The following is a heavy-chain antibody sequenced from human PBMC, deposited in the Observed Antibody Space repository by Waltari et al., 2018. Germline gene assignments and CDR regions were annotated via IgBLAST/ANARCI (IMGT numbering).Heavy chain of an antibody. D-gene: IGHD1-1*01. Sequence: ASGYTFTSYGISWERQAPGQGLEWLGCISAYNGNTNYAQKLQGRVTMTTDTSTSTAYMELRSLRSDDTAVYYCARERYNWNDQDAFDIWGQGTMVTVSS. CDR2: ISAYNGNT. J-gene: IGHJ3*02. CDR3: ARERYNWNDQDAFDI. CDR1: GYTFTSYG. V-gene: IGHV1-18*01.